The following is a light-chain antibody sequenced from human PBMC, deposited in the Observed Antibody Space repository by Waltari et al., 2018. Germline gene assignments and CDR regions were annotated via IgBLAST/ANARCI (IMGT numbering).Light chain of an antibody. J-gene: IGKJ1*01. Sequence: DIQMTQSPSTLPVSVGDRVTITCRASQSISSWLAWYQQKPGKAPKVLISRASSLESGVPSRFSGSGSGTEFSLVISSLQPDDFGTYYCQQYNYYPATFGQGTNVEIK. CDR1: QSISSW. V-gene: IGKV1-5*03. CDR2: RAS. CDR3: QQYNYYPAT.